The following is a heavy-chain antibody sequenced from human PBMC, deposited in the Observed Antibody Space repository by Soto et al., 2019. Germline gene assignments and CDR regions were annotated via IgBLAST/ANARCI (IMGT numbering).Heavy chain of an antibody. J-gene: IGHJ4*02. D-gene: IGHD3-16*02. CDR1: GFTFSSYW. CDR3: ATMITYGGVIDQFDY. Sequence: GGSLRLSCAASGFTFSSYWMHWVRQAPGKGLVWVSRINSDGSSTSYADSVKGRFTISRDNAKNTLYLQMNSLRAEDTAVYYCATMITYGGVIDQFDYWGQANLVTVSS. CDR2: INSDGSST. V-gene: IGHV3-74*01.